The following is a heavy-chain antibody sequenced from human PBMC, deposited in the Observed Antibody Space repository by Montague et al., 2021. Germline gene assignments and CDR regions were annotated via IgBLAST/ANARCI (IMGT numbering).Heavy chain of an antibody. J-gene: IGHJ4*02. CDR2: ISISSSNI. CDR1: GFTFSSYN. Sequence: SLRLSCAASGFTFSSYNMNWVRQAPGKGLEWVSSISISSSNIYYADSVKGRFTISRDNAKNSLYLQMNSLRAEDTAVYYCAKDVSGYDLGLPNFDYWGQGTLVTVSS. CDR3: AKDVSGYDLGLPNFDY. V-gene: IGHV3-21*01. D-gene: IGHD5-12*01.